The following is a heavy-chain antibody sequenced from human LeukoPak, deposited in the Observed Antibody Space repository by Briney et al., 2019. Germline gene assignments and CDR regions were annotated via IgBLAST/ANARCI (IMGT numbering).Heavy chain of an antibody. CDR2: IYYSGST. Sequence: SETLSLTCTVSGGSVSSGSYYWSWIRQPPGKGLEWIGYIYYSGSTNYNPSLKSRATISVDTSKNQFSLKLSSVTAADTAVYYCARGSTYYYGSGSLWGMDVWGKGTTVTVSS. CDR3: ARGSTYYYGSGSLWGMDV. CDR1: GGSVSSGSYY. V-gene: IGHV4-61*01. J-gene: IGHJ6*04. D-gene: IGHD3-10*01.